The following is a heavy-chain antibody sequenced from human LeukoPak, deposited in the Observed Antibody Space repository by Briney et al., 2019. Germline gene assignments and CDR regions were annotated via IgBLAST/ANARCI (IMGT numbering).Heavy chain of an antibody. Sequence: GGSLRLSCAASGFTFSSYAMSWVRQAPGKGLEWVSAISGSGGSTYYAGSVKGRFTISRDNSKNTLYLQMNSLRAEDTAVYYCAKRVYYDSSGYNRGSRYFQHWGQGTLVTVSS. CDR2: ISGSGGST. D-gene: IGHD3-22*01. CDR3: AKRVYYDSSGYNRGSRYFQH. V-gene: IGHV3-23*01. CDR1: GFTFSSYA. J-gene: IGHJ1*01.